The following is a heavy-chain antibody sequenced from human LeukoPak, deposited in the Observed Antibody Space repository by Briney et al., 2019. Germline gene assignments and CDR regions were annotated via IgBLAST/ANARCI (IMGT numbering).Heavy chain of an antibody. V-gene: IGHV3-7*04. J-gene: IGHJ6*03. CDR1: RFTFSNYW. D-gene: IGHD6-6*01. Sequence: GGSLRLSCAASRFTFSNYWMNWVRQAPGKGLEWVANIKQDASEKYYVDSVRGRFTISRDNAKNSLYLQMDSLRGEDTAVYFCARGVAALMDVWGKGTTDTVSS. CDR2: IKQDASEK. CDR3: ARGVAALMDV.